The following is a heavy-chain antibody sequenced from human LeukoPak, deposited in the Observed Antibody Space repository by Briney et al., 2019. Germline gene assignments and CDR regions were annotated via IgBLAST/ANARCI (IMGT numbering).Heavy chain of an antibody. D-gene: IGHD6-19*01. CDR2: INPNSGGT. V-gene: IGHV1-2*02. Sequence: ASVKVSCKASGYTFTGYYMHWVRQAPGQGLEWMGWINPNSGGTNYARKFQGRVTMTRDTSISTAYMELSRLRSDDTAVYYCARDNPSIAVAGTGGFDYWGQGTLVTVSS. CDR3: ARDNPSIAVAGTGGFDY. J-gene: IGHJ4*02. CDR1: GYTFTGYY.